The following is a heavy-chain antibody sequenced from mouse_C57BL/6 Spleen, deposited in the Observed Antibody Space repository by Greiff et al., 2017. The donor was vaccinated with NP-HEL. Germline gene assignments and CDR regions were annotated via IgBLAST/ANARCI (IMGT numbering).Heavy chain of an antibody. V-gene: IGHV1-55*01. CDR3: AREGLYYGNLPGY. J-gene: IGHJ2*01. Sequence: QVQLQQPGAELVKPGASVKMSCKASGYTFTSYWITWVKQRPGQGLEWIGDLYPGSGSTNYNEKFKSKATLTVDTSSSTAYMQLSSLTSEDSAVYYCAREGLYYGNLPGYWGQGTTLTVSS. CDR2: LYPGSGST. CDR1: GYTFTSYW. D-gene: IGHD2-1*01.